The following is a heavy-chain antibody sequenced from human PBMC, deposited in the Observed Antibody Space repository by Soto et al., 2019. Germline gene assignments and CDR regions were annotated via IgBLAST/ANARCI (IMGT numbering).Heavy chain of an antibody. CDR1: GFTFSSYA. CDR2: IWYDGTNK. J-gene: IGHJ4*02. Sequence: GGSLRLSCAASGFTFSSYAMHWFRQAPGKGLQWVAVIWYDGTNKHYADSAKGRFTISRDNSKNTLYLQMNSLGAEDTAMYYCARDGLHDYSKFDHWGQGTLVTVSS. D-gene: IGHD4-4*01. V-gene: IGHV3-33*01. CDR3: ARDGLHDYSKFDH.